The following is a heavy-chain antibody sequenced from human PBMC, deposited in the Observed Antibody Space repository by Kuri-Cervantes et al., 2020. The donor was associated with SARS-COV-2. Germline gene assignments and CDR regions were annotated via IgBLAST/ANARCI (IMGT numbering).Heavy chain of an antibody. V-gene: IGHV4-34*01. CDR1: GFTFRDYA. CDR3: ARVFVRGPRRNGMDV. CDR2: INHSGST. D-gene: IGHD2-21*01. J-gene: IGHJ6*02. Sequence: GSLRLSCTSSGFTFRDYAMTWFRQAPGKGLEWIGEINHSGSTNYNPSLKSRVTISVDTSKNQFSLKLSSVTAADTAVYYCARVFVRGPRRNGMDVWGQGTTVTVSS.